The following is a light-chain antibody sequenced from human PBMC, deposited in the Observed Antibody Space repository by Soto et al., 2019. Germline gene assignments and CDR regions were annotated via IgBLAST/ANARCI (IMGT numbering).Light chain of an antibody. V-gene: IGLV2-23*02. CDR3: CSYAGRRVYV. CDR1: SSDVGSYNR. CDR2: DVN. Sequence: QSVLTQPASVSGSPGQSITISCTGTSSDVGSYNRVSWYQHHPCKAPKLMIYDVNKWPSEVSNRFSGSKSGNTASLTISGLQAEDEADYYCCSYAGRRVYVFGTGTKLTVL. J-gene: IGLJ1*01.